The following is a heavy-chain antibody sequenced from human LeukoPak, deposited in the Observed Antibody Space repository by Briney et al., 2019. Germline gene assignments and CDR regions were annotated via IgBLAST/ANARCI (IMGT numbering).Heavy chain of an antibody. J-gene: IGHJ4*02. V-gene: IGHV1-24*01. D-gene: IGHD2-21*01. CDR2: FDPEDGET. CDR3: ATDLSFLGFPGY. CDR1: GYTLTELS. Sequence: ASVKVSCKVSGYTLTELSMHWVRQAPGKGLEWMGGFDPEDGETIYAQKFQGRVTMTEDTSTDTAYMELSSLRSEDTAVYYCATDLSFLGFPGYWGREPWSPSPQ.